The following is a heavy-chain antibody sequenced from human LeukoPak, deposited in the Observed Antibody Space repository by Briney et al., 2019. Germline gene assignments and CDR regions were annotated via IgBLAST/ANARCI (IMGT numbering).Heavy chain of an antibody. CDR2: IYPGDSNS. J-gene: IGHJ4*02. Sequence: GESLKISCKGSGYSFTSYWIGWVRQMPGKGLEWMGIIYPGDSNSRYSPSFQGQVTISADKSISTAYQQWSSLKASDTAMYYCARQAVINFNFDYWRQGTLVTVS. V-gene: IGHV5-51*01. CDR3: ARQAVINFNFDY. D-gene: IGHD4-23*01. CDR1: GYSFTSYW.